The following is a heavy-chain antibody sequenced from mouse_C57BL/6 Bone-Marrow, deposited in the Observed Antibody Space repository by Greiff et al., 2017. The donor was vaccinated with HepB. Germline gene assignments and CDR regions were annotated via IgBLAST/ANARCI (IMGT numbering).Heavy chain of an antibody. CDR3: ASLRAWFAY. V-gene: IGHV5-4*03. Sequence: EVKVVESGGGLVKPGGSLKLSCAASGFTFSSYAMSWVRQTPEKRLEWVATISDGGSYTYYPDNVKGRFTISRDNAKNNLYLQMSHLKSEDTAMYYCASLRAWFAYWGQGTLVTVSA. J-gene: IGHJ3*01. CDR2: ISDGGSYT. CDR1: GFTFSSYA.